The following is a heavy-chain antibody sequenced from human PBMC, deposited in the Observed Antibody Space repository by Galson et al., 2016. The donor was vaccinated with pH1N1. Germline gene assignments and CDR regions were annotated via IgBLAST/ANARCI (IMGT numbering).Heavy chain of an antibody. CDR1: GYAFTSYP. D-gene: IGHD1-26*01. V-gene: IGHV7-4-1*01. CDR2: ITTNTGNP. CDR3: ARAPMGSTLYYCDY. Sequence: SVKVSCKASGYAFTSYPMNWVRQAPGQGLEWMGWITTNTGNPTYAQGFTGRFAFSLDTSVSTAYLQIDSLKAEDTAVYYCARAPMGSTLYYCDYWGQGTLVTVSS. J-gene: IGHJ4*02.